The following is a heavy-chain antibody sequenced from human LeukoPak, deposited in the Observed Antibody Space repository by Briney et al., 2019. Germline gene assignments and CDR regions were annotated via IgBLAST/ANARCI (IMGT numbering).Heavy chain of an antibody. CDR3: AKDPLRGSGYYPSDY. Sequence: GGSLRLSCAASGFTFSSHAMSWVRQAPGKGLEWVSAISGSGGSTYYADSVKGRFTISRDNSKNTLYLQMNSLRAEDTAVYYCAKDPLRGSGYYPSDYWGQGTLVTVSS. D-gene: IGHD3-22*01. J-gene: IGHJ4*02. CDR2: ISGSGGST. CDR1: GFTFSSHA. V-gene: IGHV3-23*01.